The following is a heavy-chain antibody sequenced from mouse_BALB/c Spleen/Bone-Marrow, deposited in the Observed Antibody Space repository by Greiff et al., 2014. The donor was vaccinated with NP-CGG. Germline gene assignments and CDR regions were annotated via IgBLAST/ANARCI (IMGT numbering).Heavy chain of an antibody. Sequence: EVNLVESGGGLVKPGGSLKLSCAASRFTFSNYAMSWVRQTPEKRLEWVATISSGGSYTYYPDSVKGRSTISRDNAQNTLYLQMSSLRSEDTAMYFCARQENWALDYWGQGTTLTVSS. CDR1: RFTFSNYA. CDR3: ARQENWALDY. CDR2: ISSGGSYT. V-gene: IGHV5-9-3*01. D-gene: IGHD4-1*01. J-gene: IGHJ2*01.